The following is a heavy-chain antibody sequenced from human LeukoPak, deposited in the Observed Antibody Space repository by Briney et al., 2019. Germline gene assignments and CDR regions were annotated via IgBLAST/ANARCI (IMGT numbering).Heavy chain of an antibody. CDR3: ATHPDYYDSSGYYSGSSDY. D-gene: IGHD3-22*01. CDR2: IIPIFGTA. CDR1: GGTFSSYA. V-gene: IGHV1-69*06. Sequence: SVKVSCKASGGTFSSYAISCVRQAPGQGLEWMGGIIPIFGTANYAQKFQGRVTITADKSTSTAYMELSSLRSEDTAVYYCATHPDYYDSSGYYSGSSDYWGQGTLVTVSS. J-gene: IGHJ4*02.